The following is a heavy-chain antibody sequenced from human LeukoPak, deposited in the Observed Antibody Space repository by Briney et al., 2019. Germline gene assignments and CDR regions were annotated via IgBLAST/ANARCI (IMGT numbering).Heavy chain of an antibody. D-gene: IGHD3-10*01. V-gene: IGHV3-7*01. CDR2: IKQDGSEK. Sequence: PVGSLRLSCAASVFTFSSYWMSWVRQAPGKGLEWVANIKQDGSEKYYVDSVKGRFTISRDNAKNSLYLQMNSLRAEDTAVYYCARDRLDALLWFAEFHPWDQGTLVTVSS. CDR1: VFTFSSYW. CDR3: ARDRLDALLWFAEFHP. J-gene: IGHJ5*02.